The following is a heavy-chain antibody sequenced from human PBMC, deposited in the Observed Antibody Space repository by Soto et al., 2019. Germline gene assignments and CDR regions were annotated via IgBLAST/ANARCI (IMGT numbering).Heavy chain of an antibody. CDR1: GYTFTSYG. Sequence: GASVKVSCKASGYTFTSYGISWVRQAPGQGLEWMGWISAYNGNTNYAQKLQGRVTMTTDTSTSTAYMELRSLRSDDTAVYYCARPYYYYDSSRYSHWGQGTLVNVSS. J-gene: IGHJ4*02. D-gene: IGHD3-22*01. V-gene: IGHV1-18*04. CDR2: ISAYNGNT. CDR3: ARPYYYYDSSRYSH.